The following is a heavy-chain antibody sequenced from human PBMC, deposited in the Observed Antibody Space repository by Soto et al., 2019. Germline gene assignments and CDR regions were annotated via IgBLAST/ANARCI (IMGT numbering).Heavy chain of an antibody. V-gene: IGHV3-7*01. CDR3: ARLLLYSNGWPLSQFDY. CDR2: IKQDGSEK. J-gene: IGHJ4*02. D-gene: IGHD6-19*01. Sequence: HPGGSLRLSCAASGFTFSNAWMSWVRQAPGKGLEWVANIKQDGSEKYYVDSVKGRFTISRDNAKNSLHLQMNSLRAEDTAVYFCARLLLYSNGWPLSQFDYWGQGTLVTVSS. CDR1: GFTFSNAW.